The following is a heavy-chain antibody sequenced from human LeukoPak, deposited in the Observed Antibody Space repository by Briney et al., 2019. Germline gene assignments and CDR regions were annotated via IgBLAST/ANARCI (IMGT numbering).Heavy chain of an antibody. CDR1: GFSVSGNY. D-gene: IGHD2-2*01. J-gene: IGHJ4*02. V-gene: IGHV3-23*01. Sequence: GGSLRLSCAASGFSVSGNYMNWVRQAPGKGLEWVSAISGSGGSTYYADSVKGRFTISRDNSKNTLYLQMNSLRAEDTAVYYCAKDADSTPSLFDYWGQGTLVTVSS. CDR3: AKDADSTPSLFDY. CDR2: ISGSGGST.